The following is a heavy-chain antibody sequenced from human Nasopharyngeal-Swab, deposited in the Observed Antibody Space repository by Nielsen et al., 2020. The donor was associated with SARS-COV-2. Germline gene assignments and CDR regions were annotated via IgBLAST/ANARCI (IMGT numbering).Heavy chain of an antibody. D-gene: IGHD6-13*01. CDR2: IKQDGSEK. J-gene: IGHJ4*02. Sequence: VRQAPGKGLEWVANIKQDGSEKYYVDSVKGRFTISRDNAKNSLYLQMNSLRAEDTAVYYCARDAFPGTAAAGPDYWGQGTLVTVSS. V-gene: IGHV3-7*01. CDR3: ARDAFPGTAAAGPDY.